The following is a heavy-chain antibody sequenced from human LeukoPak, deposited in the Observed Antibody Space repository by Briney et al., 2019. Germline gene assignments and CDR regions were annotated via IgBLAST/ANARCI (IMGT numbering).Heavy chain of an antibody. CDR3: GRRHSYCTSSSCYLYLDN. J-gene: IGHJ4*02. Sequence: GESLKISCTGSGYTFATYWIAWVRQKPGQGLEWMGDIYPADSDTRYGPSFQGQVTISADTSTSTAYLQWSSLQASDTGTYLCGRRHSYCTSSSCYLYLDNWGQGTQVTVSS. V-gene: IGHV5-51*01. D-gene: IGHD2-2*01. CDR2: IYPADSDT. CDR1: GYTFATYW.